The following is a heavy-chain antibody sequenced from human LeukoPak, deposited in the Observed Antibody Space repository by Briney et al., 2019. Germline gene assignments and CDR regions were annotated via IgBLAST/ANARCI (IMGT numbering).Heavy chain of an antibody. CDR2: ISSSGSTI. D-gene: IGHD3-22*01. J-gene: IGHJ6*02. CDR3: ARVAMIVVVNYYYGMDV. Sequence: SGGSLRLSCAASGFTFSDYYMSWIRQAPGKGLEWVSYISSSGSTIYYADSVKGRFIISRDNAKNSLYLQMNSLRAEDTAVYYCARVAMIVVVNYYYGMDVWGQGTTVTVSS. CDR1: GFTFSDYY. V-gene: IGHV3-11*01.